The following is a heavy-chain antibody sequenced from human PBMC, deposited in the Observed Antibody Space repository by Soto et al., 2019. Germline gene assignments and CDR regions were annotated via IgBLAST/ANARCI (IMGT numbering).Heavy chain of an antibody. CDR2: ISSSGNTI. V-gene: IGHV3-48*03. D-gene: IGHD1-26*01. CDR1: GFTFSSYE. Sequence: GGSLRLSCAASGFTFSSYEMNWVRQAPGKGLEWVSYISSSGNTIHYADSVQGRFTISRDNAKNSLFLQMNSLRAEDTAVYYCVKDQGSSLEYYYYGMDVWGQGTTVTVSS. J-gene: IGHJ6*02. CDR3: VKDQGSSLEYYYYGMDV.